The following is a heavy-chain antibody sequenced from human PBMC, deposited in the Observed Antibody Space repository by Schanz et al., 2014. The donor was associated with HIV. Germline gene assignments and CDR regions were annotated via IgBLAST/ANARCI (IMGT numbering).Heavy chain of an antibody. D-gene: IGHD3-3*02. V-gene: IGHV1-2*02. CDR1: GDTFTGDF. J-gene: IGHJ6*02. Sequence: QEQLVQSGAAVRKPGASVKVSCKASGDTFTGDFMHWVRQAPGQGLEWMGWINPNSGGTNYAQKFQGRVTMTRDTSISTAYMELSRLRSADTAVYFCARAAFSSEYYYGMDVWGQGTTVTVSS. CDR2: INPNSGGT. CDR3: ARAAFSSEYYYGMDV.